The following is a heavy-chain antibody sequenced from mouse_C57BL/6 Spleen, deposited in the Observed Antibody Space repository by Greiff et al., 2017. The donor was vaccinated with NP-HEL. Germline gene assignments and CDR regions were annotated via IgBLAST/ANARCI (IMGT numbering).Heavy chain of an antibody. D-gene: IGHD1-1*01. J-gene: IGHJ1*03. V-gene: IGHV5-16*01. CDR2: INYDGSST. Sequence: EVKLMESEGGLVQPGSSMKLSCTASGFTFSDYYMAWVRQVPEKGLEWVANINYDGSSTYYLDSLKSRFIISRDNAKNILYLQMSSLKSEDTATYYCARDLDYYGSDWYFDVWGTGTTVTVSS. CDR1: GFTFSDYY. CDR3: ARDLDYYGSDWYFDV.